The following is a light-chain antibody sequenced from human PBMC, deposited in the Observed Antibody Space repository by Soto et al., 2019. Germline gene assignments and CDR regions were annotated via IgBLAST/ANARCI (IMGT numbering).Light chain of an antibody. CDR3: QQYNNWPPYT. Sequence: EIVMTQSPATLSVSPGERATLSCRASQSVSSNLAGYQQKPGQAPRLLIYGASTRATGIPVRFSGSGSGTEFTLTISSLQSEDFALYYCQQYNNWPPYTFGQGTKLEIK. J-gene: IGKJ2*01. CDR1: QSVSSN. CDR2: GAS. V-gene: IGKV3-15*01.